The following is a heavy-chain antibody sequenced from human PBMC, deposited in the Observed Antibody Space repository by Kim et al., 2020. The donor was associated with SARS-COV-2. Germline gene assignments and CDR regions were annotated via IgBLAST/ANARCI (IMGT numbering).Heavy chain of an antibody. CDR3: AKDLVPIWGPLVFGLTGPYFFDY. Sequence: GGSLRLSCAASGFTFSSYAMSWVRQAPGKGLEWVSAISGSGGSTYYADSVKGRFTISRDNSKTTLYLQMNSLRAEDTAVYYCAKDLVPIWGPLVFGLTGPYFFDYWGQETLVTVSS. V-gene: IGHV3-23*01. J-gene: IGHJ4*02. D-gene: IGHD6-6*01. CDR2: ISGSGGST. CDR1: GFTFSSYA.